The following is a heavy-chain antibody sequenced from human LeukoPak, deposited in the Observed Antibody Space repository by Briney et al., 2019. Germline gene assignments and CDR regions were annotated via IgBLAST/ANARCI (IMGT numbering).Heavy chain of an antibody. J-gene: IGHJ6*03. Sequence: ASVKVSCKASGYTFTSYDINWVRQATGQGLEWMGWMNPNSGNTGYAQKFQGRVTITRNTSISTAYMGLSSLRSEDTAVYYCARADGAAAGRYYYYYMDVWGKGTTVTVSS. D-gene: IGHD6-13*01. CDR3: ARADGAAAGRYYYYYMDV. V-gene: IGHV1-8*03. CDR1: GYTFTSYD. CDR2: MNPNSGNT.